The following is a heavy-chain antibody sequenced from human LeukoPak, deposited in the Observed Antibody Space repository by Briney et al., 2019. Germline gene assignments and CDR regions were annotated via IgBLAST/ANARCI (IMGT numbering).Heavy chain of an antibody. D-gene: IGHD5-24*01. J-gene: IGHJ3*02. Sequence: KTSETLSLTCTVSGGSISSSSYYWGWIRQPPGKGLEWIGSIYYSGSTYYNPSLKSRVTISVDTSKNQFSLKLSSVTAADTAVYYCASHIRSPRKEMATSRVDAFDIWGQGTMVTVSS. V-gene: IGHV4-39*01. CDR2: IYYSGST. CDR3: ASHIRSPRKEMATSRVDAFDI. CDR1: GGSISSSSYY.